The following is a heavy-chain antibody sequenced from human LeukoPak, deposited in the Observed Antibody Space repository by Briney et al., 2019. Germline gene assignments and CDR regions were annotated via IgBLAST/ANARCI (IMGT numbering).Heavy chain of an antibody. CDR2: ISGSGGST. Sequence: GGSLRLSCGASGFTFSSYAMSWVRQAPGKGLEWVSAISGSGGSTYYADSVKGRFTISRDNSKNTLYLQMNSLRAEDTAVYYCAKEDLVLRFLEWLSMGGFDYWGQGTLVTVSS. CDR3: AKEDLVLRFLEWLSMGGFDY. D-gene: IGHD3-3*01. CDR1: GFTFSSYA. V-gene: IGHV3-23*01. J-gene: IGHJ4*02.